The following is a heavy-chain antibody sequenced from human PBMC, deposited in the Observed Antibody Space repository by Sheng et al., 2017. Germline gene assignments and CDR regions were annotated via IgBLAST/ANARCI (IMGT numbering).Heavy chain of an antibody. Sequence: QVQLQQWGAGLLKPSETLSLTCAVYGGSFSGYYWSWIRQPPGKGLEWIGEINHSGSTNYNPSLKSRVTISVDTSKNQFSLKLSSVTAADTAVYYCASYGSGSYYGFDYWGQGTLVTVSS. V-gene: IGHV4-34*01. CDR3: ASYGSGSYYGFDY. D-gene: IGHD3-10*01. CDR2: INHSGST. CDR1: GGSFSGYY. J-gene: IGHJ4*02.